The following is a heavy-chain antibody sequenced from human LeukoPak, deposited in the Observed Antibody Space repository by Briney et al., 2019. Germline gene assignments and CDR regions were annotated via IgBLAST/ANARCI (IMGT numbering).Heavy chain of an antibody. J-gene: IGHJ4*02. CDR1: GGSISSSSYY. Sequence: KPSETLSLTCTVSGGSISSSSYYWGWIRQPPGKGLEWIGSIYYSGSTYYNPSLKSRVTISVDTSKNQFSLKLSSVTAADTAVYYCASLAVAGLSEGYWGQGTLVIVSS. CDR2: IYYSGST. CDR3: ASLAVAGLSEGY. D-gene: IGHD6-19*01. V-gene: IGHV4-39*01.